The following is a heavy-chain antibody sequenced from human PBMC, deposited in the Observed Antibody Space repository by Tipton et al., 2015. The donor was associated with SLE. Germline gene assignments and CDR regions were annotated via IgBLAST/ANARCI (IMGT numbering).Heavy chain of an antibody. D-gene: IGHD6-19*01. CDR1: GGSISSYY. CDR3: ASELLRDYFSAWGPDY. V-gene: IGHV4-59*12. J-gene: IGHJ4*02. CDR2: IYFSGST. Sequence: TLSLTCTVSGGSISSYYWSWIRQPPGKGLEWIGYIYFSGSTNYNPSLKSRVTISVDTSKNQFSLKLSSVTAADTAVYYCASELLRDYFSAWGPDYWGQGTLVTVSS.